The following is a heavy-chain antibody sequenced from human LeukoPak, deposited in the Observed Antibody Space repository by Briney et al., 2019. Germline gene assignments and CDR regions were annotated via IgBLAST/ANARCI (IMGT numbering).Heavy chain of an antibody. CDR3: ARGGLRYCSGGSCYAIDY. CDR2: IWYDGSNK. V-gene: IGHV3-33*01. Sequence: GGSLRLSCAASGFTFSSYGMHWVRQAPGKGLEWVAVIWYDGSNKYYADSVKGRFTISRDNSKNTLYLQMNSLRAEDTAVYYCARGGLRYCSGGSCYAIDYWGQGTLVTVSS. D-gene: IGHD2-15*01. CDR1: GFTFSSYG. J-gene: IGHJ4*02.